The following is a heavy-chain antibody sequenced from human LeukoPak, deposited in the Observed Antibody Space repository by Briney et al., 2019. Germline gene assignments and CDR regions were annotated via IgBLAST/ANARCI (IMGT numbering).Heavy chain of an antibody. CDR1: GFTFSSYA. V-gene: IGHV3-23*01. D-gene: IGHD4-17*01. Sequence: GGSLRLSCAASGFTFSSYAMSWVRQAPGKGLEWVSAIGGSGGSTYYADSVKGRFTISRDNSKNTLYLQMNSLRAEDTTVYYCAKAKYYGDSHFDYWGQGTLVTVSS. CDR2: IGGSGGST. J-gene: IGHJ4*02. CDR3: AKAKYYGDSHFDY.